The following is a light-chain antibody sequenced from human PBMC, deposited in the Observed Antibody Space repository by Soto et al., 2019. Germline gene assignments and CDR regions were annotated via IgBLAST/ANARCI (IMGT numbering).Light chain of an antibody. V-gene: IGKV1-5*01. CDR2: DAS. Sequence: DIPMTPSPSTRSSSVGDRVTITCRASQSISSWLAWYQQKPGKAPELLISDASTLATGVPSRFSGSGSGTEFTLTISSLQSEDFAVYYCQQYNNWPRTFGQGTKVDIK. CDR3: QQYNNWPRT. CDR1: QSISSW. J-gene: IGKJ1*01.